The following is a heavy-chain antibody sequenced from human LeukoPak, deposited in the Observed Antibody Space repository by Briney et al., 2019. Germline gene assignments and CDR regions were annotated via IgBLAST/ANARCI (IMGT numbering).Heavy chain of an antibody. CDR1: GGSISSYY. CDR3: ARDTGYLGSNYGMDV. CDR2: IFYSGST. D-gene: IGHD3-22*01. V-gene: IGHV4-59*01. J-gene: IGHJ6*02. Sequence: SETLSLTCTVSGGSISSYYWSWIRQPPGKGLEWIGYIFYSGSTNCNPSLKSRVTISVDTSKNQFSPNLSSVTAADTAIYYCARDTGYLGSNYGMDVWGQGTTVTVSS.